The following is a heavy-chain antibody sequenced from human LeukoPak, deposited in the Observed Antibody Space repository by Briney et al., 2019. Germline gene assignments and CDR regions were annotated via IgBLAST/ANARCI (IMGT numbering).Heavy chain of an antibody. Sequence: GGSLRLSCAASGFTFSSYAMHWVRQAPGKGLEWVAVISYDGSNKYYADSVKGRFTISRDNSKNTLYLQMNSLRAEDTAVYYCAKDVVVAANWFDPWGQGTLVTVSS. D-gene: IGHD2-15*01. J-gene: IGHJ5*02. CDR3: AKDVVVAANWFDP. V-gene: IGHV3-30-3*01. CDR1: GFTFSSYA. CDR2: ISYDGSNK.